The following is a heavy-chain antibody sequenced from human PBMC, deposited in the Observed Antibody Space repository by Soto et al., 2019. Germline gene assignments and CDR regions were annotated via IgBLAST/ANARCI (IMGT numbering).Heavy chain of an antibody. J-gene: IGHJ6*02. D-gene: IGHD2-2*03. CDR3: ARLNGYCICIICHGYYGMDV. V-gene: IGHV4-30-2*03. CDR2: IYHSGST. Sequence: PSETLSLTCAASGGSISSGGYSWSWIRQPPGKGLEWIGYIYHSGSTYYNPSLLSRVTISVDTSKNEFSLRLSSVTAADTAVYYCARLNGYCICIICHGYYGMDVWCQGTMVTVSS. CDR1: GGSISSGGYS.